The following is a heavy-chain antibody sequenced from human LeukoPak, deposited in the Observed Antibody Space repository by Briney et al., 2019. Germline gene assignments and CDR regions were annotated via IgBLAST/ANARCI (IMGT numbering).Heavy chain of an antibody. CDR2: ISHSGGST. D-gene: IGHD4-23*01. CDR1: GFTFSSYA. CDR3: AKAGGNSYYYYYMDV. Sequence: PGGSLRLSCAASGFTFSSYAMTWVRQAPGKGLEWVSVISHSGGSTYYADSVKGRFTISRDNSKKTLYLQFKSLRAEDTAVYYCAKAGGNSYYYYYMDVWGKGTTVTVSS. J-gene: IGHJ6*03. V-gene: IGHV3-23*01.